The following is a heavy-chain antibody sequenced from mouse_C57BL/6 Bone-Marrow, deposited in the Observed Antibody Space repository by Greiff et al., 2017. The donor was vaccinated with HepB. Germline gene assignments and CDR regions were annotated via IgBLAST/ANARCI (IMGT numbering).Heavy chain of an antibody. D-gene: IGHD1-1*01. Sequence: EFQLQQSGAELVKPGASVKLSCTASGFNIKDYYMHWVKQRTEQGLEWIGRIDPEDGETKYAPKFQGKATITADTSSNTAYLQLSSLTSEDTAVYYCAHYYGSSYLYYAMDYWGQGTSVTVSS. CDR2: IDPEDGET. J-gene: IGHJ4*01. CDR3: AHYYGSSYLYYAMDY. CDR1: GFNIKDYY. V-gene: IGHV14-2*01.